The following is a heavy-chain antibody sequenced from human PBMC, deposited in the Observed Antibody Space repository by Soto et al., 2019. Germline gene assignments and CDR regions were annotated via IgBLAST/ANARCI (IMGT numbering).Heavy chain of an antibody. V-gene: IGHV4-31*03. D-gene: IGHD6-25*01. CDR1: GGSISSGGYY. J-gene: IGHJ6*02. CDR3: ARQVSSAWPPYYYDMDV. CDR2: IYYSGST. Sequence: SEPLSLTCTVSGGSISSGGYYWSWIRQKPGKGLEWIGYIYYSGSTYYNPSLKSRVTISVDTSKNQFSLKLSSVTAADTAMYFCARQVSSAWPPYYYDMDVWGQGTTVTASS.